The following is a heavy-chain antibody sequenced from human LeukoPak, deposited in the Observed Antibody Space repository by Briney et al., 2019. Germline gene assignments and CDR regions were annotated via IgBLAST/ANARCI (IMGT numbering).Heavy chain of an antibody. Sequence: ASVKVSCKASGYTFTGYYMHWVRQAPGQGLEWMGWINPNSGGTNYAQRFQGRVTMTRDTSITTAYMEVSRMTSDDTAVYYCATSGGTSGPELDCWGQGTLVTVSS. CDR2: INPNSGGT. CDR1: GYTFTGYY. D-gene: IGHD3-3*01. J-gene: IGHJ4*02. V-gene: IGHV1-2*02. CDR3: ATSGGTSGPELDC.